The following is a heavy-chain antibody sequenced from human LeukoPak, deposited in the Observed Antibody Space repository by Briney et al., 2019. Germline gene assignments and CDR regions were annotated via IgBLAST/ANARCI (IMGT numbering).Heavy chain of an antibody. D-gene: IGHD1-14*01. V-gene: IGHV4-59*08. CDR3: ARHPKGGTTPYYFDD. CDR1: GDSMSTSY. Sequence: SSETLSLTCTVSGDSMSTSYWSWIRQPLGRGLEWIGYFYHSGTDYNPSLKSRVTISVDTSKNQFSLKLSSVTAADTAVYYCARHPKGGTTPYYFDDWGQGTLVTVSS. CDR2: FYHSGT. J-gene: IGHJ4*02.